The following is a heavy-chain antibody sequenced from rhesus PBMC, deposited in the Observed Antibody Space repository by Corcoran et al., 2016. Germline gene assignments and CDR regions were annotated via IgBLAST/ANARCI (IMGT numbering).Heavy chain of an antibody. V-gene: IGHV3S5*01. Sequence: EVQLVETGGGLVQPGGSLKLSCAASGFTFSSYDMSWVRQAPGKGRGWVSAINSGGGSTYYGDSVKGRFTISRDNSKNTLSLQMNSLRAEDTAVYYCAKVGSLDVWGRGVLVTVSS. J-gene: IGHJ5-2*02. CDR1: GFTFSSYD. CDR2: INSGGGST. CDR3: AKVGSLDV.